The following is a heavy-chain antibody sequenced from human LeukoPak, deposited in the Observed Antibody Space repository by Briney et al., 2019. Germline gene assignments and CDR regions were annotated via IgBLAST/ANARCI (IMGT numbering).Heavy chain of an antibody. D-gene: IGHD5-12*01. J-gene: IGHJ4*02. CDR2: ISAQNGNT. CDR3: ARESNGGYGFDY. Sequence: ASVKVSCKASGGTFSSYAISWVRQAPGQGLEWMGWISAQNGNTNYMQQFLGRVTMTRDTSASTVYMELRSLKSDGTAVYYCARESNGGYGFDYWGQGTPVTVAS. V-gene: IGHV1-18*01. CDR1: GGTFSSYA.